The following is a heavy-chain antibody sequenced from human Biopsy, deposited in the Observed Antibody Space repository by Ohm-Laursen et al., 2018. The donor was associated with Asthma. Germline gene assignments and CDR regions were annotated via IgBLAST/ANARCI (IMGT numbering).Heavy chain of an antibody. CDR3: ARTYYDFLTGQVKDVFGV. CDR1: GYTFINFA. D-gene: IGHD3-9*01. V-gene: IGHV1-3*01. J-gene: IGHJ3*01. CDR2: INAGNGNT. Sequence: ASVKVSCKASGYTFINFAIHWVRQAPGQRLEWMGWINAGNGNTKFSQKFQGRVTITRDTSASTAYMELRSLRSEDTATYYCARTYYDFLTGQVKDVFGVWGQGTMVTVSS.